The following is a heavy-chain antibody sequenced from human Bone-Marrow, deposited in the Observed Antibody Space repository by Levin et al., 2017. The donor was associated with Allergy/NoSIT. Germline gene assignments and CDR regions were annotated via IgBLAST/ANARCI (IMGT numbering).Heavy chain of an antibody. CDR3: ARATGYSLNYYYYYYMDV. J-gene: IGHJ6*03. D-gene: IGHD3-9*01. CDR1: GGSISSYY. V-gene: IGHV4-59*01. CDR2: IYYSGST. Sequence: SETLSLTCTVSGGSISSYYWSWIRQPPGKGLEWIGYIYYSGSTNYNPSLKSRVTISVDTSKNQFSLKLSSVTAADTAVYYCARATGYSLNYYYYYYMDVWGKGTTVTVSS.